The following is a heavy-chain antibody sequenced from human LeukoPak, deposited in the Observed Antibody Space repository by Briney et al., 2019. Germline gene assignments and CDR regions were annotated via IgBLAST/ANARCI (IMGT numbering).Heavy chain of an antibody. D-gene: IGHD6-19*01. CDR1: GGSISSGGYS. J-gene: IGHJ4*02. CDR3: AREPVSYSSGYVGGD. Sequence: SQTLSLTCAVSGGSISSGGYSWSWIWQPPGKGLEWIGYIYYSGSTYYNPSLKSRVTISVDTSKNQFSLKLSSVTAADTAVYYCAREPVSYSSGYVGGDWGQGTLVTVSS. V-gene: IGHV4-30-4*07. CDR2: IYYSGST.